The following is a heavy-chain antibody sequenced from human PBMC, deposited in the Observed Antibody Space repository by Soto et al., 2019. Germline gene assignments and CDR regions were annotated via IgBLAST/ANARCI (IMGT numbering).Heavy chain of an antibody. CDR3: ATNLRGDYYDSSGYYSIQH. CDR1: CYSISNSNC. V-gene: IGHV4-28*01. J-gene: IGHJ1*01. CDR2: IYYSGST. D-gene: IGHD3-22*01. Sequence: PSDTLALTCAVSCYSISNSNCWGWIRQPPGEGLEWIWYIYYSGSTYYNPSLKSRVTMSVDTSKNQFSLKLSSVTAVDTAVYYCATNLRGDYYDSSGYYSIQHWGQGTLVTAPQ.